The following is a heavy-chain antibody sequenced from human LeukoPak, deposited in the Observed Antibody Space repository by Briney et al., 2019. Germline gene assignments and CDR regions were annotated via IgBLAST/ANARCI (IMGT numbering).Heavy chain of an antibody. D-gene: IGHD6-13*01. Sequence: GGSLRLSCAASGFTFSSYSMNWVRQAPGKGLEWVSSISSSSSYIYYADSVKGRFTISRDNAKNSLYLQMNSLRAEDTAVYYCARGDSTSDWFDPWGQGTLVTVSS. CDR3: ARGDSTSDWFDP. CDR2: ISSSSSYI. V-gene: IGHV3-21*01. CDR1: GFTFSSYS. J-gene: IGHJ5*02.